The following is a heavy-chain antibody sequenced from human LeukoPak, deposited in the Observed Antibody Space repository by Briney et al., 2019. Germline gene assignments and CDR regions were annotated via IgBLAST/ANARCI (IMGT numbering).Heavy chain of an antibody. Sequence: PGGSLRLSCAASGFTFDDYAMHWVRQAPGKGLEWVSGISRNSGSIGYADSVKGRFTISGDNAKNSLYLQMNSLRAEDTALYYCAKDRTMVRGADFDYWGQGTLVTVSS. V-gene: IGHV3-9*01. J-gene: IGHJ4*02. CDR3: AKDRTMVRGADFDY. CDR1: GFTFDDYA. D-gene: IGHD3-10*01. CDR2: ISRNSGSI.